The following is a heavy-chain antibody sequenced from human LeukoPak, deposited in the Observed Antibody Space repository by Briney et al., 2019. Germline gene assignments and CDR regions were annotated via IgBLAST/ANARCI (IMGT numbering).Heavy chain of an antibody. J-gene: IGHJ6*03. CDR1: GYTFTSYD. CDR3: ARGRNGGYYYYMDV. Sequence: ASVKVSCKASGYTFTSYDINWVRQATGQGLEWMGWMNPNSGNTGYAQKFQGRVTMTRNTSISTAYMELSSLTSEDTAVYYCARGRNGGYYYYMDVWGKGTTVTVSS. V-gene: IGHV1-8*01. CDR2: MNPNSGNT.